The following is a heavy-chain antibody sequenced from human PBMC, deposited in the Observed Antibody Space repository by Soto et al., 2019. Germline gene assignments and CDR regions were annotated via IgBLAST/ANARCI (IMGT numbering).Heavy chain of an antibody. Sequence: GGSLRLSCAASGFTFSSYAMHWVRQAPGKGLEWVAVISYDGSNKYYADSVKGRFTISRDNSKNTLYLQMNSLRAEDTAVYYCARAGFVPVTTYSWGQGTLVTVSS. V-gene: IGHV3-30-3*01. D-gene: IGHD4-17*01. J-gene: IGHJ5*02. CDR3: ARAGFVPVTTYS. CDR1: GFTFSSYA. CDR2: ISYDGSNK.